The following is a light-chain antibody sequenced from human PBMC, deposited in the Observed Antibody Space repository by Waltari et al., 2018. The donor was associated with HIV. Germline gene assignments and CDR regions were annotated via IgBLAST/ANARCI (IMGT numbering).Light chain of an antibody. Sequence: VVVTQSPATLSVSPGEGATLSCRANQSISSNLAWYQQKPGQAPRLLIYDTSTRATAIPARFSGIGSGTEFTLSISSLQSEDFAVYYCQQYNNWPLITFGQGTRLEIK. J-gene: IGKJ5*01. CDR1: QSISSN. V-gene: IGKV3-15*01. CDR2: DTS. CDR3: QQYNNWPLIT.